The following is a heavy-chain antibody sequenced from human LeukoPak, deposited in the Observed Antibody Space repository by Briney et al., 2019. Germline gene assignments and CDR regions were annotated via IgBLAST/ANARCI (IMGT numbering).Heavy chain of an antibody. J-gene: IGHJ4*02. Sequence: GGSLRLSPIEPVLTICTKWMSWNRQAPGKGLEWVAIINQDGSEKIYVDSLKGRFTISRDNAKDSLHLQMHSLRVEDTAVYYCARATRLPDYWGQGTLVTVSS. D-gene: IGHD3-16*01. V-gene: IGHV3-7*01. CDR1: VLTICTKW. CDR3: ARATRLPDY. CDR2: INQDGSEK.